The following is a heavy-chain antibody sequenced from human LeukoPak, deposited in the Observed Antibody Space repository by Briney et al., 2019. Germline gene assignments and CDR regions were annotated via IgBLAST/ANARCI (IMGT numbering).Heavy chain of an antibody. CDR3: ARDWSIPNYYDSSGYYYGPPDY. J-gene: IGHJ4*02. CDR2: IKPDGSEK. V-gene: IGHV3-7*01. CDR1: GFTFSSYW. D-gene: IGHD3-22*01. Sequence: GGSLRLSCAASGFTFSSYWMSWVRQAPGKGLEWVANIKPDGSEKYYVDSVKGRFTISRDNAQNSLYLQMNSLRAEDTAVYYCARDWSIPNYYDSSGYYYGPPDYWGQGTLVTVSS.